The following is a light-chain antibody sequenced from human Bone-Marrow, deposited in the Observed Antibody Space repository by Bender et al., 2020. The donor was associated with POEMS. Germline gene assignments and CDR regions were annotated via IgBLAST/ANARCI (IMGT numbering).Light chain of an antibody. CDR2: DVS. CDR1: TSDVGAYDL. J-gene: IGLJ3*02. CDR3: FSYAGSTTWV. Sequence: QSALTQPASLSGPPGQSITISCTGTTSDVGAYDLVSWYQQHPGNAPKLIIFDVSERPSGVPHRFSGSKSANTASLTISGLQPGDEADYYCFSYAGSTTWVFGGGTKLTVL. V-gene: IGLV2-23*02.